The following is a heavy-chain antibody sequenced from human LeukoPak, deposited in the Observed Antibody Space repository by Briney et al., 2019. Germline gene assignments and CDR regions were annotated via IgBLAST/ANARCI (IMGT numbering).Heavy chain of an antibody. CDR3: ARDNPRGGYPFDY. V-gene: IGHV4-38-2*02. D-gene: IGHD5-12*01. CDR1: GYSISSGYY. CDR2: IYYGGST. Sequence: SETLSLTCTVSGYSISSGYYWGWIRQPPGKGLEWIGSIYYGGSTSYNPSLKSRVTISVDTSKNQFSLKLSSVTAADTAVYYCARDNPRGGYPFDYWGQGTLVTVSS. J-gene: IGHJ4*02.